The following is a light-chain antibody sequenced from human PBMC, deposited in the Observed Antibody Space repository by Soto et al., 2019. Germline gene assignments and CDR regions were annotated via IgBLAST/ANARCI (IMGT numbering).Light chain of an antibody. Sequence: DIQMTQSPSSVSASVGDRVTITSRASRSMSSLLAWYQQKPGKAPNLLIHTASSLQSGVPSRFSGSGSGTDFTLTISSLQPEDFATYYCQQANSFPLTFGGGTKVEIK. CDR1: RSMSSL. CDR3: QQANSFPLT. V-gene: IGKV1-12*01. CDR2: TAS. J-gene: IGKJ4*01.